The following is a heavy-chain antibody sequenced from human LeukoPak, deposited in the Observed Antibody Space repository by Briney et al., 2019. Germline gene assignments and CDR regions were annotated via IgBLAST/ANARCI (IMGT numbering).Heavy chain of an antibody. D-gene: IGHD5-18*01. CDR1: GGSISSSSYY. CDR2: IYYSGST. V-gene: IGHV4-39*07. Sequence: PSETLSLTCTVSGGSISSSSYYWGWIRQPPGKGLEWIGRIYYSGSTYYNPSLKSRVTISVDTSKNQFSLKLSSVTAADTAVYYCASYPYSYGYFGDHYYFDYWGQGTLVTVSS. J-gene: IGHJ4*02. CDR3: ASYPYSYGYFGDHYYFDY.